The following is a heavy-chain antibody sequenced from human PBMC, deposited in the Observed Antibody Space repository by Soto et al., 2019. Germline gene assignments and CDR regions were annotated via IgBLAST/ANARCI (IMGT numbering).Heavy chain of an antibody. D-gene: IGHD3-10*01. CDR3: ARDSPHGSWSDWWFDP. CDR1: GGSISSGDYY. J-gene: IGHJ5*02. V-gene: IGHV4-30-4*01. CDR2: IYYSGST. Sequence: PSETLSLTCTVSGGSISSGDYYWSWIRQPPGKGLEWIGYIYYSGSTYYNPSLKSRVTISVDTSKNQFSLKLSSVTAADTAVYTYARDSPHGSWSDWWFDPRGQETLVTAS.